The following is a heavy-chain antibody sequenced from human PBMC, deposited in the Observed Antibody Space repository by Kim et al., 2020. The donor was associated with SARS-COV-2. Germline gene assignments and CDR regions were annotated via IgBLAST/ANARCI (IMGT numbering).Heavy chain of an antibody. CDR1: GFTFGDYA. J-gene: IGHJ4*02. CDR2: IRSKAYGGTT. Sequence: GGSLRLSCTASGFTFGDYAMSWVRQAPGKGLEWVGFIRSKAYGGTTEYAASVKGRFTISRDDSKSIAYLQMNSLKTEDTAVYYCTRDWGGGSWSPYYFDYWGQGTLVTVSS. CDR3: TRDWGGGSWSPYYFDY. D-gene: IGHD6-13*01. V-gene: IGHV3-49*04.